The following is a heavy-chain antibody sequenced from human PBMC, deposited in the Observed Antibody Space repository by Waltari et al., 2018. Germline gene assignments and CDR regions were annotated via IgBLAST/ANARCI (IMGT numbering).Heavy chain of an antibody. CDR1: GFTFDDYA. CDR2: ISWNSGSI. V-gene: IGHV3-9*01. D-gene: IGHD3-22*01. Sequence: EVQLVESGGGLVQPGRSLRLSCAASGFTFDDYAMHWVRQAPGKGLEWVAGISWNSGSICDADSVKGRFTISRDNAKNSLYLQMNSLRAEDTALYYCAKDVRSYDSSQTDYWGQGTLVTVSS. CDR3: AKDVRSYDSSQTDY. J-gene: IGHJ4*02.